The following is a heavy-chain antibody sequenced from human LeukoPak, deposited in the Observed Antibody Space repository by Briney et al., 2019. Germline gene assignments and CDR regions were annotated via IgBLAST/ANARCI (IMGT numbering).Heavy chain of an antibody. CDR2: INRSAST. CDR1: GGSSTNYF. CDR3: ARRGPPRTMLRGVKSGWFDP. Sequence: PSETLSLTCVLYGGSSTNYFWSWIRQPPGKGLEWIGEINRSASTNYNPSLKSRVTISIDTSKNQFSLKLSSVTAADTAVYYCARRGPPRTMLRGVKSGWFDPWGQGTLVTVSS. J-gene: IGHJ5*02. D-gene: IGHD3-10*01. V-gene: IGHV4-34*01.